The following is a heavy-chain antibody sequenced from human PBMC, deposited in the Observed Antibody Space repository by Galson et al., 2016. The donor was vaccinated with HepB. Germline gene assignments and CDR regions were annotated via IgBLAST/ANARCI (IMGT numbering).Heavy chain of an antibody. V-gene: IGHV3-23*01. CDR3: AKPVYSGSYYGSDY. J-gene: IGHJ4*02. CDR1: GFTFSIYA. D-gene: IGHD1-26*01. Sequence: SLRLSCAASGFTFSIYAMSWVRQAPGKGLEWVSSISISGDRTYYADSVKGHFTISRDNSKNTLYLQMNSLRAEDTAVYYCAKPVYSGSYYGSDYWSQGTLVTVSS. CDR2: ISISGDRT.